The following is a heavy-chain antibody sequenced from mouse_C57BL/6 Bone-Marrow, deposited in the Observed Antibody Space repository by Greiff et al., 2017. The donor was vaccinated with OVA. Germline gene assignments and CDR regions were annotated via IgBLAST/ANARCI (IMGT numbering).Heavy chain of an antibody. CDR3: ARDGAITTVAYFDY. CDR1: GYTFTSYW. V-gene: IGHV1-50*01. Sequence: VQLQQPGAELVKPGASVKLSCKASGYTFTSYWMQWVKQRPGQGLEWIGKIDPSDSYTNYNQKFQGQATLTVATSSSTAYMQLSSLTSYDSAVYYCARDGAITTVAYFDYWGQGTTLTVSS. CDR2: IDPSDSYT. J-gene: IGHJ2*01. D-gene: IGHD1-1*01.